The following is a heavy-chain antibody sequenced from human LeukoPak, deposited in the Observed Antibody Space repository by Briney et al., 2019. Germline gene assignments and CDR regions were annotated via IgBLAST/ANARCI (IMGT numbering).Heavy chain of an antibody. D-gene: IGHD3-10*01. V-gene: IGHV1-24*01. CDR3: ATRGFRGPYP. Sequence: ASVKVSCKASGYTFTELSMHWVRQAPGKGLEWMGGFDPEDGETIYAQKFQGRVTMTEDTSTDTAYMELSSLGSEDTAVYYCATRGFRGPYPWGQGTLVTVSS. J-gene: IGHJ5*02. CDR1: GYTFTELS. CDR2: FDPEDGET.